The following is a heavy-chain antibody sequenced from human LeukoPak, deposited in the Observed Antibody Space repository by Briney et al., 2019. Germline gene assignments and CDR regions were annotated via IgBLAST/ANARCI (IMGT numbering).Heavy chain of an antibody. CDR1: GFTFRSYE. CDR2: ISSSSSYI. Sequence: KSGGSLRLSCAASGFTFRSYEMNWVRQAPGKGLEWVSYISSSSSYIYYADSVKGRFTISRDNAKNSLYLQMNSLRAEDTAVYYCARVFAGGYGPTIDYWGQGTLVTVSS. J-gene: IGHJ4*02. D-gene: IGHD2-8*02. V-gene: IGHV3-21*05. CDR3: ARVFAGGYGPTIDY.